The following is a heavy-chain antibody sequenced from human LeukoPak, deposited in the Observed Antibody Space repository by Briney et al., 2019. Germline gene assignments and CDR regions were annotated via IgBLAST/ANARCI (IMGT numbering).Heavy chain of an antibody. CDR3: ARVVSQYGDYAWIVNWFDP. Sequence: SETLSLTCTVSGGSISSGNYYWSWIRRPAGEGLEWIVRIYTSGSTNYNPSLKSRVTISIDTSKNQFSLKLSSVIAADTAVYYCARVVSQYGDYAWIVNWFDPWGQGTLVTVSS. CDR2: IYTSGST. D-gene: IGHD4-17*01. V-gene: IGHV4-61*02. CDR1: GGSISSGNYY. J-gene: IGHJ5*02.